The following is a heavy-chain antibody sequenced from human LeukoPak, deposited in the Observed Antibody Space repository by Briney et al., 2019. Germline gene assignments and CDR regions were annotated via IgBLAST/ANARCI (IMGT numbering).Heavy chain of an antibody. Sequence: SGPTLVNPTQTLTLTCTFSGFSLSTSGVGVGWIRQPPGKALEWLALIYWDDDKRYSPSLKSRLTITKDTSKNQEVLTMTNMDPVDTATYYCAHTLLNYYGSGSVRGPFDYWGQGTLVTVSS. V-gene: IGHV2-5*02. J-gene: IGHJ4*02. CDR1: GFSLSTSGVG. D-gene: IGHD3-10*01. CDR2: IYWDDDK. CDR3: AHTLLNYYGSGSVRGPFDY.